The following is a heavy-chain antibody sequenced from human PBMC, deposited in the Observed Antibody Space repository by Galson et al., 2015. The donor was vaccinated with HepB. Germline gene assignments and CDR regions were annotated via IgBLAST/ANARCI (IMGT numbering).Heavy chain of an antibody. CDR3: ARVGGKLGYCSGGSCSNWFDP. D-gene: IGHD2-15*01. V-gene: IGHV1-69*13. Sequence: SVKVSCKASGGTFSSYAISWVRQAPGQGLEWMGGIIPIYGTANYAQKFQDRVTITADESTSTAYMELSSLRFDDTAVYYCARVGGKLGYCSGGSCSNWFDPWGQGTLVTVSS. CDR2: IIPIYGTA. CDR1: GGTFSSYA. J-gene: IGHJ5*02.